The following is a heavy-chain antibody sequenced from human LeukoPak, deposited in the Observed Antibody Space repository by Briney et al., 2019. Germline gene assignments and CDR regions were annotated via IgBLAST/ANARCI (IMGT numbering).Heavy chain of an antibody. J-gene: IGHJ4*02. CDR1: GFTFRSYA. Sequence: PGGSLRLSCAASGFTFRSYAMSWVRQAPGKGLEWVSAISGSGGSTYYADSVKGRFTISRDNSKNTLYLQMNSLRAEDTAVYYCAKDRRLGYYGLGCLVDYWGQGTLVTVSS. V-gene: IGHV3-23*01. CDR2: ISGSGGST. CDR3: AKDRRLGYYGLGCLVDY. D-gene: IGHD3-3*01.